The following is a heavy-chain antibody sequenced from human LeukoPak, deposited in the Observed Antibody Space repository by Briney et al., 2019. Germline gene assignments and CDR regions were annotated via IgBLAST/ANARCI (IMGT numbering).Heavy chain of an antibody. J-gene: IGHJ4*02. CDR2: ISSSGSTI. D-gene: IGHD2-2*01. V-gene: IGHV3-11*01. CDR1: GFTFSDYY. CDR3: ARKYCSSTSCLRAHFDY. Sequence: GGSLRLSCAASGFTFSDYYMSWIRQAPGKGLEWVSYISSSGSTIYYADSVKGRFTISRDNAKNSLYLQMNNLRAEDTAVYYCARKYCSSTSCLRAHFDYWGQGTLVTVSS.